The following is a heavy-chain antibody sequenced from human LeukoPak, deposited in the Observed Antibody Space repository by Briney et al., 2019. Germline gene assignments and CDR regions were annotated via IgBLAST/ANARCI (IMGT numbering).Heavy chain of an antibody. V-gene: IGHV3-30*18. D-gene: IGHD5-18*01. CDR3: ANLGGGYSYGPKFDY. J-gene: IGHJ4*02. Sequence: GGPLSPPLAASGFPFGDIGMSGSAQAPAKGREGGAVISYDGSNKYYADSVKGRFTISRDNSKNTLYLQMNSLRAEDTAVYYCANLGGGYSYGPKFDYWGQGTLVTVSS. CDR2: ISYDGSNK. CDR1: GFPFGDIG.